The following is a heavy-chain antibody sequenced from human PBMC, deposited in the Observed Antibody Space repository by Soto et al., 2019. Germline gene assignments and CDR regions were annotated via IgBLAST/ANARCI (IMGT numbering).Heavy chain of an antibody. V-gene: IGHV3-30*18. J-gene: IGHJ4*02. Sequence: QVQLVESGGGVVQPGRSLRLSCAASGFTFSSYGMHWVRQAPGKGLEWVAVISYDGSNKYYADSVKGRFTISRDNSKNTLYLQMNSLRAEVTAVYYCAKMNYYDSSGYSDYWGQGTLVTVSS. D-gene: IGHD3-22*01. CDR2: ISYDGSNK. CDR1: GFTFSSYG. CDR3: AKMNYYDSSGYSDY.